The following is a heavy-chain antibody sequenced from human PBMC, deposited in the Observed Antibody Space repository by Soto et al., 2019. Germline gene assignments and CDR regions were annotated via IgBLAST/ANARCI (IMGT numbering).Heavy chain of an antibody. CDR1: GLTFSRNG. Sequence: EVQLLESGGGLVQPGGSLRISCLASGLTFSRNGMSWVRQAPGKGLEWVSAISASGGTTYSADSVKGRFAVSRDNSNNTLYLQMDRLSAEDTAVYYCAKQRADFGSGSDTFYLHNWSQGYLVTLSS. V-gene: IGHV3-23*01. D-gene: IGHD3-10*01. CDR2: ISASGGTT. J-gene: IGHJ4*02. CDR3: AKQRADFGSGSDTFYLHN.